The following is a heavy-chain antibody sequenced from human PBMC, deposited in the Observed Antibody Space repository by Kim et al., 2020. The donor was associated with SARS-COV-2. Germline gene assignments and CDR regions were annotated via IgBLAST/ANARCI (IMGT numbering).Heavy chain of an antibody. V-gene: IGHV1-8*01. Sequence: ASVKVSCKASGYTFTSYDINWVRQATGQGLEWMGWMNPNSGNTGYAQKFQGRVTMTRNTSISTAYMELSSLRSEDTAVYYCARVPTVSSWLVPEHYYYGMDVWGQGTTVTVSS. D-gene: IGHD4-4*01. CDR1: GYTFTSYD. J-gene: IGHJ6*02. CDR2: MNPNSGNT. CDR3: ARVPTVSSWLVPEHYYYGMDV.